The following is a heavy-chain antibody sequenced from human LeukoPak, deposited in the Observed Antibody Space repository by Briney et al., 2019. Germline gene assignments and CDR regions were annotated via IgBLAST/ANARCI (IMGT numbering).Heavy chain of an antibody. V-gene: IGHV4-39*01. CDR1: GVSISSSNSY. D-gene: IGHD6-19*01. Sequence: PSETLSLTCTVSGVSISSSNSYWGWIRQPPGKGLEWIGSIFYTGSTYYNPSLKSRVTISVDTSKNLFSLKLNSVTAADTAVFFCARSGGWSDPFDYWGQGTLVTVSS. CDR2: IFYTGST. CDR3: ARSGGWSDPFDY. J-gene: IGHJ4*02.